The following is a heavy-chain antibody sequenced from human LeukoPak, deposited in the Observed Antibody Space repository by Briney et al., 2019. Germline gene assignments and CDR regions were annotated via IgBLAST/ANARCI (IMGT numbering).Heavy chain of an antibody. CDR1: GFTFNDYY. D-gene: IGHD6-19*01. Sequence: PGGSLRLSCAASGFTFNDYYMSWIRQAPGKGLEWLSYINIGGTNTHYADSVKGRFTISRDNAKKSLYLQMNSLRGEDTAVYFCAREGLAVAGMGDWFESWGQGTLVTVSS. CDR2: INIGGTNT. V-gene: IGHV3-11*04. CDR3: AREGLAVAGMGDWFES. J-gene: IGHJ5*01.